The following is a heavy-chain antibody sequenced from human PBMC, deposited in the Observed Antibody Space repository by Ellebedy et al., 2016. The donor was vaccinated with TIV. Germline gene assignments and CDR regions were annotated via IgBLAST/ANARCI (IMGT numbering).Heavy chain of an antibody. D-gene: IGHD6-13*01. V-gene: IGHV3-9*01. Sequence: SLKISCAASCFMFADYAMHWVRQAPGKGLEWVSGISWHSGTLVYADSVKVRFTISRANAKNSLYLQMNSLRGEDTGVYYCAADMRTWGPAAPDSWGQGTLVTVSS. CDR1: CFMFADYA. CDR2: ISWHSGTL. CDR3: AADMRTWGPAAPDS. J-gene: IGHJ4*02.